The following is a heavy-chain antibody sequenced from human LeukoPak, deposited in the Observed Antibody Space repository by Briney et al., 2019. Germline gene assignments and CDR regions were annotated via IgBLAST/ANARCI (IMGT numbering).Heavy chain of an antibody. V-gene: IGHV3-66*01. CDR2: IYSGGGT. CDR3: ARYPYSTSSWSDP. D-gene: IGHD6-6*01. CDR1: GFTVSSDY. Sequence: PGGSLRLSCAVSGFTVSSDYMSWVRQAPGKGLEWVSVIYSGGGTYYADSVRGRFTISRDNSKNTLYLQLNSLRAEDTAVYYCARYPYSTSSWSDPWGQGTLVTVSS. J-gene: IGHJ5*02.